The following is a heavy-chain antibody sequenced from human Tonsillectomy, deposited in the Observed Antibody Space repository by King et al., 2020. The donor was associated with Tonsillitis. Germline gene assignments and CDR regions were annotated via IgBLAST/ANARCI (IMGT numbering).Heavy chain of an antibody. CDR2: ISYDGSNK. V-gene: IGHV3-30*18. J-gene: IGHJ4*02. Sequence: VQLVESGGGVVQPGRSLRLSCAASGFTFSNYGMNWVRQAPGKGLEWVAVISYDGSNKYYADSVKGRFTISRDYSKNTLYLQMNSLRAEDTAVYNCAKVKDNWNDAAFDYWGQGTLVTVSS. D-gene: IGHD1-20*01. CDR3: AKVKDNWNDAAFDY. CDR1: GFTFSNYG.